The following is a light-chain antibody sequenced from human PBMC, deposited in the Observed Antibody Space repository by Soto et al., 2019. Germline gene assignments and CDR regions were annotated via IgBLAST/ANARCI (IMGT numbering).Light chain of an antibody. CDR3: SSYTSSSTRL. CDR2: EVI. CDR1: SSDVGGYNY. J-gene: IGLJ1*01. Sequence: QSALTQPAAVSGSPGQSITISCTGTSSDVGGYNYVSWYQQHPGKAPKLMIYEVINRPSGVSNRFSGSKSGNTASLTISGLQDEDETDYYCSSYTSSSTRLFGTGTKLTFL. V-gene: IGLV2-14*01.